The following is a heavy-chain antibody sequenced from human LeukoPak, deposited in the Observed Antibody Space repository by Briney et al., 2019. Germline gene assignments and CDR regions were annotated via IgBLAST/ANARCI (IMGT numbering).Heavy chain of an antibody. D-gene: IGHD1-1*01. CDR2: ISAYNGNT. CDR1: GYTFTSYG. V-gene: IGHV1-18*01. J-gene: IGHJ6*03. Sequence: ASVKVSCKASGYTFTSYGISWVRQAPGQGLEWMGWISAYNGNTNYAQKLQGRVTMTTDTSTSTAYMELRSLRSDDTAVYYCATERRYEDYSYMDVWGKGTTVTVSS. CDR3: ATERRYEDYSYMDV.